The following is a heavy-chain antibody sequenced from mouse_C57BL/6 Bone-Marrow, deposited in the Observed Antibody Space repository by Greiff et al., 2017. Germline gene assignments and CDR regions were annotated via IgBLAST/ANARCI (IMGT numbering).Heavy chain of an antibody. V-gene: IGHV1-85*01. CDR2: IYPRDGST. CDR3: ARDYGSSYWYFDV. CDR1: GYTFTSYD. D-gene: IGHD1-1*01. J-gene: IGHJ1*03. Sequence: QVQLQQSGPELVKPGASVKLSCKASGYTFTSYDINWVKQRPGKGLEWIGWIYPRDGSTTYNEKCKGKATLTVDTSSSTAYMELHSLTSEDSAVYFCARDYGSSYWYFDVWGTGTTVTVSS.